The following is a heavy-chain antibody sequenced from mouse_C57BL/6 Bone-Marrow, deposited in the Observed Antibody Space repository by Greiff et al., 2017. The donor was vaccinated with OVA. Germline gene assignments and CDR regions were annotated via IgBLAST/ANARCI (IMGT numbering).Heavy chain of an antibody. J-gene: IGHJ3*01. CDR2: IDPETGGT. CDR1: GYTFTDYE. Sequence: QVQLKQCGAELVRPGASVTLSCKASGYTFTDYEMHWVKQTPVHGLEWIGAIDPETGGTAYNQKFKGKAILTADKSSSTAYMELRSLTSEDSAVYYCTREGVLCPRGFAYWGQVTLVTVSA. D-gene: IGHD1-1*02. CDR3: TREGVLCPRGFAY. V-gene: IGHV1-15*01.